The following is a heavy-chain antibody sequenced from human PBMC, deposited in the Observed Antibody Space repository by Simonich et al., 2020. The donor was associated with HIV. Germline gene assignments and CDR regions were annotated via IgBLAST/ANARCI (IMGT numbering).Heavy chain of an antibody. CDR2: FDPENLET. CDR1: GYHLTGLS. V-gene: IGHV1-24*01. J-gene: IGHJ4*02. D-gene: IGHD3-22*01. CDR3: ATDSPLVLTSAFDS. Sequence: QVQLVQSGAEVTKPGASVKVSCKVPGYHLTGLSMHWVRQAPGKGLEWMGGFDPENLETIYAQNFQGRVSMTEDTSTDTAYMELSSLRSEDTAVYYCATDSPLVLTSAFDSWGQGTLVTVSS.